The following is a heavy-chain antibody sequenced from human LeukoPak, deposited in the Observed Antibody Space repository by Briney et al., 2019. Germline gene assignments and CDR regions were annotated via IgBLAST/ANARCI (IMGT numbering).Heavy chain of an antibody. J-gene: IGHJ4*02. Sequence: ASVKVSCKASGYTFTGYYMHRVRQAPGQGLEWMGWINPNSGGTNYAQKFQGRVTMTRDTSISTAYMELSRLRSDDTAVYYCARDYDILTGYEAVWGQGTLVTVSS. CDR2: INPNSGGT. D-gene: IGHD3-9*01. CDR3: ARDYDILTGYEAV. V-gene: IGHV1-2*02. CDR1: GYTFTGYY.